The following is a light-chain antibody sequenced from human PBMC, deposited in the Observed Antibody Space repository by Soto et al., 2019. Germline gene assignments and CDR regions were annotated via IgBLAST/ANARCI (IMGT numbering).Light chain of an antibody. V-gene: IGLV2-11*01. Sequence: QSALTQPRSVSGSPGQSVTISCTGTSSDVGGYNYVSWYQQHPGKAPKLMIYDVSKRPSGVPDRFSGSKSGNTASLTISGLQAEDEADYYCCSYAGSYTFPYVCGSGTKVNV. CDR2: DVS. CDR3: CSYAGSYTFPYV. CDR1: SSDVGGYNY. J-gene: IGLJ1*01.